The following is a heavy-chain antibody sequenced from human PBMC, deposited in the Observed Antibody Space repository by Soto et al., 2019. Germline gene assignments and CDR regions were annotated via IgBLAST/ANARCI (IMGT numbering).Heavy chain of an antibody. V-gene: IGHV3-21*01. J-gene: IGHJ6*02. CDR1: GFTFSSYS. Sequence: PGGSLRLSCAASGFTFSSYSMNWVRQAPGKGLEWVSSISSSSSYIYYADSVKGRFTISRDNAKNSLYLQMNSLRAEDTAVYYCARDRYCSSTSCTLPRMDVWGQGTTVTSP. CDR3: ARDRYCSSTSCTLPRMDV. CDR2: ISSSSSYI. D-gene: IGHD2-2*01.